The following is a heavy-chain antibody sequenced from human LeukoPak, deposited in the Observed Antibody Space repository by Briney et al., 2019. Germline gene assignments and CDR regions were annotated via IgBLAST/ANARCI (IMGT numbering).Heavy chain of an antibody. CDR3: ARGRGIAAARGVRP. Sequence: PSETLSLTCTVSGGSISSYYWSWIRQPPGKGLEWIGYINYSGSTNYNPSLKSRVTISVDTSKNQFSLKLSSVTAADTAVYYCARGRGIAAARGVRPWGQGTLVTVSS. CDR1: GGSISSYY. CDR2: INYSGST. D-gene: IGHD6-13*01. J-gene: IGHJ5*02. V-gene: IGHV4-59*01.